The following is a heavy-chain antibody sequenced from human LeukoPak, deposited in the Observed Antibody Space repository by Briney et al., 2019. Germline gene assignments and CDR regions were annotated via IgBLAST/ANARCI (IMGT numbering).Heavy chain of an antibody. J-gene: IGHJ6*02. V-gene: IGHV4-34*01. D-gene: IGHD5-18*01. CDR2: INHSGST. Sequence: NPSETLSLTRAVYGGSLSAYYWSWIRQPPGKGLEWIGEINHSGSTNYNPSLKSRVTISVDTSKNQFSLKLSSVTAADTAVYYCARVQLWSLYYYYYGMDVWGQGTTVTVSS. CDR3: ARVQLWSLYYYYYGMDV. CDR1: GGSLSAYY.